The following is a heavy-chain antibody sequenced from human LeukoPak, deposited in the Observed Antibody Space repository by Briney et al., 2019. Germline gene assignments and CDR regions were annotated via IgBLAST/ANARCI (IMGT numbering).Heavy chain of an antibody. J-gene: IGHJ4*02. D-gene: IGHD3-10*01. Sequence: PGGSLRLSCAASGFTFNQYWMHWVRQGSGKGLAWVSRISLDGSETDYADSVKGRFTVSRDNAKNTVYLQMNRLRVDDTAVYYCARGLYGNFDSWGQGILVTVSS. CDR3: ARGLYGNFDS. V-gene: IGHV3-74*01. CDR1: GFTFNQYW. CDR2: ISLDGSET.